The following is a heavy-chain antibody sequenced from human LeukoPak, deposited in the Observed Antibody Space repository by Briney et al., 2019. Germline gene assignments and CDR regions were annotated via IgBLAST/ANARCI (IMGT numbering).Heavy chain of an antibody. V-gene: IGHV3-66*01. Sequence: GGSLRLSCAASGFTVSNTYMSWVRQAPGKGLEWVSIIYSGGSTYYADSVKGRFTISRGNSKNTLYLHMNSLRAEDTAVYYCTRDFRGYSYAQIAFDIWGQGTMVTVSS. CDR1: GFTVSNTY. CDR3: TRDFRGYSYAQIAFDI. CDR2: IYSGGST. J-gene: IGHJ3*02. D-gene: IGHD5-18*01.